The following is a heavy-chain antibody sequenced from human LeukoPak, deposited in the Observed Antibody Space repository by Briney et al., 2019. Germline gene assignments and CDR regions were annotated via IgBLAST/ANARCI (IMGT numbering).Heavy chain of an antibody. CDR3: ARHRDSITPGFFDY. CDR2: IYYSGST. Sequence: SETLSLTCTVSGGSISSSSYYWGWIRQPPGKGLEWIGSIYYSGSTYYNPSPKSRVTISVDTSKNQFSLKLSSVTAADTAVYYCARHRDSITPGFFDYWGQGTLVTVSS. J-gene: IGHJ4*02. D-gene: IGHD5-12*01. V-gene: IGHV4-39*01. CDR1: GGSISSSSYY.